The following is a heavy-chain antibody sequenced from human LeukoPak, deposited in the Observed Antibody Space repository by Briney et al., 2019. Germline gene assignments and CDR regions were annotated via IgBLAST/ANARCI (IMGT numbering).Heavy chain of an antibody. J-gene: IGHJ6*02. CDR1: GYTFTSYG. CDR2: ISAYNGNT. D-gene: IGHD3-22*01. CDR3: ARSGYYDSIGYYYSYYGMDV. V-gene: IGHV1-18*01. Sequence: ASVKVSCKASGYTFTSYGISWVRQAPGQGLEWMGWISAYNGNTNYAQKLQGRVTMTTDTSTSTAYMELRSLRSDDTAVYYCARSGYYDSIGYYYSYYGMDVWGQGTTVTVSS.